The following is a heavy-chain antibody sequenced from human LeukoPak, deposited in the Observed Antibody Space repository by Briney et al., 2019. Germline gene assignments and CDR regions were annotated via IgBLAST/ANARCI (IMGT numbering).Heavy chain of an antibody. CDR2: ISGSGGTT. CDR3: AKTQRVTAFYYYYYMDV. D-gene: IGHD5-18*01. Sequence: SGGSLRLSCAASGFTFSSYGMSWVRQAPGKGLEWVSAISGSGGTTYYADSVKGRFTISRDNSKNTLYLQMNSLRAEDTAVYYCAKTQRVTAFYYYYYMDVWGKGTTVTISS. J-gene: IGHJ6*03. CDR1: GFTFSSYG. V-gene: IGHV3-23*01.